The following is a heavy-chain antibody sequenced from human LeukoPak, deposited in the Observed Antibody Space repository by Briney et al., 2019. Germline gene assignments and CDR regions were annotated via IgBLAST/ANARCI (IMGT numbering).Heavy chain of an antibody. D-gene: IGHD4-17*01. J-gene: IGHJ4*02. CDR1: GFTFSSYA. Sequence: GGSLTLSCAASGFTFSSYAMTWVRQAPGKGLEWVSTIINSGATTYYAAFVRGRFTISRDKSKKTLVLQMTRTSADDTAAYLCAKDNPGDYGRLDYWRQGTLLSVSS. V-gene: IGHV3-23*01. CDR2: IINSGATT. CDR3: AKDNPGDYGRLDY.